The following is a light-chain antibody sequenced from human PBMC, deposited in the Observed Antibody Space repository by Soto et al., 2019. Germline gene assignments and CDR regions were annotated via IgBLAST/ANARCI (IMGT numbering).Light chain of an antibody. J-gene: IGKJ1*01. CDR2: DTY. CDR3: QQYGDSPRT. V-gene: IGKV3-20*01. CDR1: QSVSGAY. Sequence: EVMLSQSPGTLSLSPGERATLSCRASQSVSGAYLAWYQQKPGQAPRLLMYDTYIRATGIPDRFRGSGSGTDFTLTINRLEPEDFAVFFCQQYGDSPRTFGQGTMVDIK.